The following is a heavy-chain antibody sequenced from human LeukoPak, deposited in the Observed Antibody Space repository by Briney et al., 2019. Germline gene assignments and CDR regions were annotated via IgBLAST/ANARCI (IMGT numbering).Heavy chain of an antibody. J-gene: IGHJ4*02. V-gene: IGHV3-53*01. CDR1: GFTVSSAY. CDR2: IYSGGST. Sequence: GGSLRLSCAASGFTVSSAYMSWVRQAPGKGLEWVSVIYSGGSTYYADSVKGRFTIFRDNSKNTVYLQMNSLRADDTAVYYCARGHDYLNYFDYWGQGTLVTVSS. D-gene: IGHD3-16*01. CDR3: ARGHDYLNYFDY.